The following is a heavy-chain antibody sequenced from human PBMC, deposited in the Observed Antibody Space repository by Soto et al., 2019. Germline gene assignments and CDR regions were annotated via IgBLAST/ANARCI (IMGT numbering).Heavy chain of an antibody. V-gene: IGHV3-33*01. D-gene: IGHD5-12*01. CDR1: GFSFSSYG. J-gene: IGHJ6*02. CDR2: IWYDGSHK. CDR3: ASSGLRWGSDYYGMDV. Sequence: QVQLVESGGGVVQPGRSLRLSCAASGFSFSSYGMQWVRQAPGKGLEWVAVIWYDGSHKYHADSVKGRFTISRDNSKNTLYLQMNSLRAEDTAVYYCASSGLRWGSDYYGMDVWGQGTTVTVSS.